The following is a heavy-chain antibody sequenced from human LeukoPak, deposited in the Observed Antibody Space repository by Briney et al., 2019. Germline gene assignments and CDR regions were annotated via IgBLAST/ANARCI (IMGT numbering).Heavy chain of an antibody. J-gene: IGHJ4*02. CDR1: GFTFSSFW. CDR2: IKQDGSEK. Sequence: GGSLRLSCAASGFTFSSFWMSWVRQAPGKGLEWVANIKQDGSEKYYVDSVKGRFTISRDNAKNSLYLQMNSLRAEDTAVYYCARHNSGDFWGYWGQGTLVTVSS. V-gene: IGHV3-7*01. CDR3: ARHNSGDFWGY. D-gene: IGHD4-17*01.